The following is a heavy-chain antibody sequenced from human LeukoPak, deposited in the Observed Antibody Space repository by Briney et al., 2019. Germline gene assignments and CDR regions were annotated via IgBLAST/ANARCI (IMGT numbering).Heavy chain of an antibody. Sequence: PSETLSLTCTVSGGSISSGGYYWSWIRQPPGKGLEWIGYIYHSGSTYYNPSLKSRVTISVDRSKNQFSLKLSSVTAADTAVYYCANQYCSSTSCYANWFDPWGQGTLVTVSS. D-gene: IGHD2-2*01. CDR2: IYHSGST. CDR3: ANQYCSSTSCYANWFDP. CDR1: GGSISSGGYY. V-gene: IGHV4-30-2*01. J-gene: IGHJ5*02.